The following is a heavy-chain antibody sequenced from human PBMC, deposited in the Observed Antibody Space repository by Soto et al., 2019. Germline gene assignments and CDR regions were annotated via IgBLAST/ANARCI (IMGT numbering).Heavy chain of an antibody. J-gene: IGHJ4*02. D-gene: IGHD3-9*01. V-gene: IGHV1-2*02. CDR2: ISPTSGGT. CDR3: ARPPGYISDWYYFDL. CDR1: GYTFTGFY. Sequence: ASVKVSCKASGYTFTGFYMHWVRQAPGQGFEWMGRISPTSGGTNYAQKFQGRVSMTWDTSLNTAYMELSSLMSEDTAVYYCARPPGYISDWYYFDLWGQGTQVTVSS.